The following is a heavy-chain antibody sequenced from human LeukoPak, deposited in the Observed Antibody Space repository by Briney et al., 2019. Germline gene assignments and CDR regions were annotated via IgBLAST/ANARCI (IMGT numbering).Heavy chain of an antibody. CDR1: GYSISSGYY. D-gene: IGHD2-2*01. CDR2: IYHSGST. J-gene: IGHJ4*02. V-gene: IGHV4-38-2*02. CDR3: ARVKVPAAPFDY. Sequence: SETLSLTCTVSGYSISSGYYWGWIRQPPGKGLEWIGSIYHSGSTYYNPSLRSRVTISVDTSNKQFSLKLSSVTAANTAVYYCARVKVPAAPFDYWGQGTLVTVSS.